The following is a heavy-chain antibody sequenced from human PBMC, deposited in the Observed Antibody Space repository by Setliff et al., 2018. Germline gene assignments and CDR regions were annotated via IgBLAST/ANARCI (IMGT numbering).Heavy chain of an antibody. CDR3: ARDRGSNNSPEDFDY. CDR1: GGSLSSFYY. CDR2: IFGSGST. D-gene: IGHD1-1*01. V-gene: IGHV4-4*07. J-gene: IGHJ4*02. Sequence: PSETLSLTCTVSGGSLSSFYYWSWIRQPAGKGLEWIGRIFGSGSTNYNPSLKSRVTMSIDTSKNQFFLKVRSVTAADTAVYYCARDRGSNNSPEDFDYWGLGTLVTVSS.